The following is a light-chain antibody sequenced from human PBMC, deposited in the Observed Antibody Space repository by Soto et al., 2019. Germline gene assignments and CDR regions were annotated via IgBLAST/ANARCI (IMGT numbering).Light chain of an antibody. CDR1: QTISIF. Sequence: DIQMTQSPSSLSASVQDIVTITCRASQTISIFLNWYQHKPGKPPTLLIYTACSLQSGVPSRFSGSGSGTDFTLTISSLQPEDFATYYCQQSYKTPLTFGGGTKVDTK. CDR2: TAC. CDR3: QQSYKTPLT. V-gene: IGKV1-39*01. J-gene: IGKJ4*01.